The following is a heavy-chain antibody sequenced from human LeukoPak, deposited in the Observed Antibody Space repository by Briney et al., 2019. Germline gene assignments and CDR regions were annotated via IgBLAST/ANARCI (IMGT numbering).Heavy chain of an antibody. Sequence: QPGRSLRLSCAASGFTFSSYAMSWVRQAPGKGLEWVSAISGSGGSTYYADSVKGRFTISRDNSKNTLYLQMNSLRAEDTAVYYCAKDRVVVVPAESYSDYWGQGTLVTVSS. J-gene: IGHJ4*02. CDR1: GFTFSSYA. CDR3: AKDRVVVVPAESYSDY. V-gene: IGHV3-23*01. D-gene: IGHD2-2*01. CDR2: ISGSGGST.